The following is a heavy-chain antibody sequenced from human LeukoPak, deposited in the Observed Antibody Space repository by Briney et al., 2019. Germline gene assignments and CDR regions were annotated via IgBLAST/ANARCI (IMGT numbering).Heavy chain of an antibody. J-gene: IGHJ4*02. Sequence: ASVKVSCKASGYTFTAYYMHWVRQAPGQGLEWMGWIHSNSGGTNYAQNFQGRVTMTRDTSISTAYMELSSLESDDTAIYYCARVKLESFDYWGQGTLVTVSS. CDR3: ARVKLESFDY. CDR2: IHSNSGGT. D-gene: IGHD1-1*01. V-gene: IGHV1-2*02. CDR1: GYTFTAYY.